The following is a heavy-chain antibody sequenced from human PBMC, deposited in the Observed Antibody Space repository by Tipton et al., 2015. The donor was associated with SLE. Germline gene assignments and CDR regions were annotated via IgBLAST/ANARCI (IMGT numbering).Heavy chain of an antibody. J-gene: IGHJ3*02. CDR2: IYYSGSI. Sequence: TLSLTCTVSGGSISSYYWSWIRQPPGKGQEWIGYIYYSGSINYNPSLKHRGTISVETYKNKFSLKLNSVTAADTAVYYCARRYAILDAFDIWGQGTMVTVSS. D-gene: IGHD1-1*01. V-gene: IGHV4-59*08. CDR1: GGSISSYY. CDR3: ARRYAILDAFDI.